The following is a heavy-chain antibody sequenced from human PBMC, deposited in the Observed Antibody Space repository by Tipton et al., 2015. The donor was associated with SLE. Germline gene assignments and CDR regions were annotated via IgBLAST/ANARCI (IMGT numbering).Heavy chain of an antibody. CDR3: ARDQFYGIDV. CDR1: GDSISANDYY. V-gene: IGHV4-39*02. D-gene: IGHD5-24*01. Sequence: TLSLTCTASGDSISANDYYWGWIRQPPGKGLEWIGSIYYSGSTYYNPSLKSRVTISVDTSKNQFSLQLSSVTAADTAVYYCARDQFYGIDVWGQGTTVTVSS. CDR2: IYYSGST. J-gene: IGHJ6*02.